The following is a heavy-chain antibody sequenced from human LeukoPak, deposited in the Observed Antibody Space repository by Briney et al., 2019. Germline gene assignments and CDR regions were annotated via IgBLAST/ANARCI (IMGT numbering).Heavy chain of an antibody. J-gene: IGHJ4*02. D-gene: IGHD3-9*01. CDR2: INHSGST. CDR1: GGSISSSSYY. Sequence: TSSETLSLTCTVSGGSISSSSYYWSWIRQPPGKGLEWIGEINHSGSTNYNPSLKSRVTISVDTSKNQFSLKLSSVTAADTAVYYCARRVGRYFDWLKYYFDYWGQGTLVTVSS. CDR3: ARRVGRYFDWLKYYFDY. V-gene: IGHV4-39*07.